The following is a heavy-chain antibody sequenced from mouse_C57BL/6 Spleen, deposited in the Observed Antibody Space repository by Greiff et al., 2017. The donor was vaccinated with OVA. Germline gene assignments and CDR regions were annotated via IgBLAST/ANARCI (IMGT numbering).Heavy chain of an antibody. V-gene: IGHV1-18*01. J-gene: IGHJ1*03. D-gene: IGHD1-1*01. Sequence: EVQVVESGPELVKPGASVKIPCKASGYTFTDYNMDWVKQSHGNSLEWIGDINPNNGGTIYNQKFKGKAILTVDKSSSTAYMELRSLTSEDTAVYYCARSPLLLTVVATDWYFDVWGTGTTVTVSS. CDR2: INPNNGGT. CDR3: ARSPLLLTVVATDWYFDV. CDR1: GYTFTDYN.